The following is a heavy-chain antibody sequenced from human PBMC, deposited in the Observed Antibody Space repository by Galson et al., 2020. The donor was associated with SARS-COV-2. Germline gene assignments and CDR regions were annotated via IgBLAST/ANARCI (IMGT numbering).Heavy chain of an antibody. CDR2: ISYDGTNK. D-gene: IGHD4-17*01. J-gene: IGHJ4*02. CDR1: GFSFNTYA. Sequence: GGSLRLSCAGSGFSFNTYAIHWFRQAPGKGLDWVAVISYDGTNKYYAESVKGRFTASRDNSRNTLNLQMSSLRPEDTAVYYCARGSTVTTNGPADFWGQGALVTVST. V-gene: IGHV3-30*04. CDR3: ARGSTVTTNGPADF.